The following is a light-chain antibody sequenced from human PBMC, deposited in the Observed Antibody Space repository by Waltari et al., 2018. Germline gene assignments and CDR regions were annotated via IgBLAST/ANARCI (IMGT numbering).Light chain of an antibody. CDR1: QSVRNN. CDR3: QQYNNWPPWT. V-gene: IGKV3-15*01. Sequence: ELVMTQSPATMSVSPGERATLSCRASQSVRNNLAWYQQKPGQAPRLLIYGGSTRVTGIPARFSGSGSGTEFTLTISSLQSEDFAVYYCQQYNNWPPWTFGQGTKVEIK. J-gene: IGKJ1*01. CDR2: GGS.